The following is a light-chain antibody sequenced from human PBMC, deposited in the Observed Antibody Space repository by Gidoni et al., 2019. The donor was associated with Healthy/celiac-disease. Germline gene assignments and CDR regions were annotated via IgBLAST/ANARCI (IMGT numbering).Light chain of an antibody. V-gene: IGKV1-33*01. CDR3: QQYDNSLETLT. Sequence: DIQMTHSPSSLSASVGDRVTITCQASQDISNYLNWYQQKPGKAPKLLIYDASNLETGVPSRFSGSGSGTDFTFTISSLQPEDIATYYCQQYDNSLETLTFXGXTKVEIK. J-gene: IGKJ4*01. CDR1: QDISNY. CDR2: DAS.